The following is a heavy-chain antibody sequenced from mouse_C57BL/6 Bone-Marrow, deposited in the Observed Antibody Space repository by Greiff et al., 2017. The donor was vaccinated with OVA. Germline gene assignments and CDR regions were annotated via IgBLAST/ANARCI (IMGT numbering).Heavy chain of an antibody. Sequence: VKLEEPGAELVKPGASVKLSCKASGYTFTSYWMQWVKQRPGQGLEWIGEIDPSDSYTNYNQKFKGKATLTVDTSSSTAYMQLSSLTSEDSAVYYCAGFITTVVTYFDYGGQGTTLTVSS. CDR2: IDPSDSYT. J-gene: IGHJ2*01. CDR3: AGFITTVVTYFDY. CDR1: GYTFTSYW. V-gene: IGHV1-50*01. D-gene: IGHD1-1*01.